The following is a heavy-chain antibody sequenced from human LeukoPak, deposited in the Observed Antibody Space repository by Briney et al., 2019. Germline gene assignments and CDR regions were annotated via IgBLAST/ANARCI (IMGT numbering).Heavy chain of an antibody. CDR2: ISAYNGNT. CDR1: GYTFTSYG. V-gene: IGHV1-18*01. D-gene: IGHD4-23*01. Sequence: ASVKVSCKASGYTFTSYGISWVRQAPGQGLEWMGWISAYNGNTNYAQKLRGRVTMTTDTSTSTAYMELRSLRSDDTAVYYCARRSTGLRWYDLDAFDIWGQGTMVTVSS. J-gene: IGHJ3*02. CDR3: ARRSTGLRWYDLDAFDI.